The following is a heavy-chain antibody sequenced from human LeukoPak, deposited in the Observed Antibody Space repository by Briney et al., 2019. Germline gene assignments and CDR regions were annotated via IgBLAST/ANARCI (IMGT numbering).Heavy chain of an antibody. Sequence: GASVKVSCKASGYTLSYYYMHWVRQAPGQGLELMGWVNPNTGGTNYALEFQGRVTMTWATSISTAYMELNNLGSDDTAVYYCARDHYGRDGYNFDHWGQGSLVTVSS. CDR2: VNPNTGGT. J-gene: IGHJ4*02. CDR1: GYTLSYYY. V-gene: IGHV1-2*02. CDR3: ARDHYGRDGYNFDH. D-gene: IGHD5-24*01.